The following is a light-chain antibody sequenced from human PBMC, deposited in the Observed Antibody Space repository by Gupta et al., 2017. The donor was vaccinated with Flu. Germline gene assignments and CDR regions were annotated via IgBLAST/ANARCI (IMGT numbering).Light chain of an antibody. CDR1: QGISNY. Sequence: DMQMIQSPSSLSASVGDRVTITSRASQGISNYLAWYQQKPGKVPKLLIYAASTLQSGVPSRFSGSGSVTDFTLTISSLQPEDVATYYSQKYNSAPLTFGGGTKVEIK. V-gene: IGKV1-27*01. J-gene: IGKJ4*01. CDR3: QKYNSAPLT. CDR2: AAS.